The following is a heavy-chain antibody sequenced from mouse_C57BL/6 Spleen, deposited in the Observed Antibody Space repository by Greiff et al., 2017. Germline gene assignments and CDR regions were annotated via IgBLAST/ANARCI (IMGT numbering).Heavy chain of an antibody. CDR1: GYSITSGYD. CDR2: ISYSGST. J-gene: IGHJ4*01. V-gene: IGHV3-1*01. Sequence: EVQLVESGPGMVKPSQSLSLTCTVTGYSITSGYDWHWIRHFPGNKLEWMGYISYSGSTNYNPSLKSRISITHDTSKNHFFLKLNSVTTEDTATYYCARGGYYYGSSYVGDYAMDYWGQGTSVTVSS. D-gene: IGHD1-1*01. CDR3: ARGGYYYGSSYVGDYAMDY.